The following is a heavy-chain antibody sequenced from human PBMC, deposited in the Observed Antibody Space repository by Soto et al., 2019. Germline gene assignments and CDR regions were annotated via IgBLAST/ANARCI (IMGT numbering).Heavy chain of an antibody. CDR1: GYSFTTYW. V-gene: IGHV5-51*01. D-gene: IGHD3-10*01. CDR2: IYPGDSDT. Sequence: PGESLKISCKGSGYSFTTYWIGWVRQMPGKGLEWMGIIYPGDSDTRYSPSFQGHVTISADKSINTAYLQWGSLKASDTAIYYCTRPGFYFAPGHWALWGQGTPVTVSS. CDR3: TRPGFYFAPGHWAL. J-gene: IGHJ1*01.